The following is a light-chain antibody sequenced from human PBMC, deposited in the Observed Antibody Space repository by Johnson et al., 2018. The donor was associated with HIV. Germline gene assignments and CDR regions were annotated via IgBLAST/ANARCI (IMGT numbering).Light chain of an antibody. CDR3: GTWDGSLSVYV. CDR1: SSNIGNNY. CDR2: DNN. V-gene: IGLV1-51*01. Sequence: QSVLTQPPSVSAAPGQKVTISCSGSSSNIGNNYVSWYQQLPGTAPKLLIYDNNKRPSGIPARFSGSKSVTSATLDITGLQTGDEADYYCGTWDGSLSVYVFGAGTEVTVL. J-gene: IGLJ1*01.